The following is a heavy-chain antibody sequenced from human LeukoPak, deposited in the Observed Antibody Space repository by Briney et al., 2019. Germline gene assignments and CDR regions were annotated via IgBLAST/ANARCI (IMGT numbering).Heavy chain of an antibody. D-gene: IGHD6-13*01. CDR2: MNPNSGNT. Sequence: ASVKVSCKASGYTFTSYDINWVRQATGQGLEWMGWMNPNSGNTGYAQKFQGRVTMTRNTSISTAYMELSSLRSEDTAVYYCARGFKAAAGTWNYYYYMDVWGKGTTVTVSS. J-gene: IGHJ6*03. CDR1: GYTFTSYD. V-gene: IGHV1-8*01. CDR3: ARGFKAAAGTWNYYYYMDV.